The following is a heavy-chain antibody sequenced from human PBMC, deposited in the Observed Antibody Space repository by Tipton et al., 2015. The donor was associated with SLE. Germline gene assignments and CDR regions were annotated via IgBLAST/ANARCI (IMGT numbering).Heavy chain of an antibody. CDR2: IYYSGST. J-gene: IGHJ4*02. CDR1: GGSISSHY. CDR3: ATTVASYFDY. V-gene: IGHV4-59*11. D-gene: IGHD4-23*01. Sequence: TLSLTCPVSGGSISSHYWSWIRQPPGKGLEWIGYIYYSGSTNYNPSLKSRVTISVDTSKNQFSLKLSSVTAADTAVYYCATTVASYFDYWGQGTLVTVSS.